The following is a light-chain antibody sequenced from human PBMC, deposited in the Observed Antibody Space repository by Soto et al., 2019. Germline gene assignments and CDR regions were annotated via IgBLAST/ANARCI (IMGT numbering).Light chain of an antibody. Sequence: QSALTQPPSVSGAPGQRVTISCTGNNSNLGAGYDVHWYQQLPGAAPKLVIFGNRNRPSGVPERFSGSKSGTSASLAITGLQAEDEADYYCCSYGGGNNFYVFGTGTKLTVL. CDR1: NSNLGAGYD. CDR2: GNR. V-gene: IGLV1-40*01. CDR3: CSYGGGNNFYV. J-gene: IGLJ1*01.